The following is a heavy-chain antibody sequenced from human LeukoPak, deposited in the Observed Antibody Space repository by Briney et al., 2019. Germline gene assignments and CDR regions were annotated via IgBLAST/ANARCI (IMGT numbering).Heavy chain of an antibody. CDR3: AKQSGYVDY. J-gene: IGHJ4*02. D-gene: IGHD1-26*01. CDR1: GFTFSNFA. V-gene: IGHV3-23*01. Sequence: GGSLRLSCAASGFTFSNFAMHWVRQAPGKGLEWVSVISGSGVSTYYTDSVKGRLTISRDNSKDTLYLQMNSLRAEDRAVYYCAKQSGYVDYWGQGTLVTVSS. CDR2: ISGSGVST.